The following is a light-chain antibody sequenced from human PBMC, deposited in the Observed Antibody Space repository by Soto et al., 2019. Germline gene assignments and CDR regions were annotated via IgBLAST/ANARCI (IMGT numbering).Light chain of an antibody. J-gene: IGKJ1*01. CDR2: KAS. CDR3: QQYHSSWT. CDR1: QSIGTW. V-gene: IGKV1-5*03. Sequence: GDRVTITCRASQSIGTWLAWYQQKPGKTPQLLIHKASTLEDGVPSRFSGSGSGTEFTLIINSLQPDDFATYYCQQYHSSWTFGQGTKVDI.